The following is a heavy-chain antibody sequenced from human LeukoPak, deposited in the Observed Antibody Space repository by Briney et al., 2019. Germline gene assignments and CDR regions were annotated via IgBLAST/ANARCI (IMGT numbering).Heavy chain of an antibody. CDR2: INPYNGNT. D-gene: IGHD2-2*02. CDR1: GYTFTNYG. J-gene: IGHJ4*02. CDR3: ARDSPGYCSSTSCYIY. V-gene: IGHV1-18*01. Sequence: ASVKVSCKASGYTFTNYGISWVRQAPGQGLEWMGWINPYNGNTKYAQKFQGRVTMTRNTSISTAYMELSSLRSDDTAVYYCARDSPGYCSSTSCYIYWGQGTLVTVSS.